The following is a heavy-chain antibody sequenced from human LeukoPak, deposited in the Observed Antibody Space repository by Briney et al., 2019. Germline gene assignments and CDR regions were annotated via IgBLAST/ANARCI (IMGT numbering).Heavy chain of an antibody. CDR3: ARDQTAGAGITRRYYFDY. CDR1: GYTLTELS. V-gene: IGHV1-24*01. J-gene: IGHJ4*02. D-gene: IGHD6-19*01. Sequence: ASVKVSCKVSGYTLTELSMHWVRQAPGKGLEWMGGFDPEDGETIYAQKFQGRVTMTEDTSTDTAYMELSSLRSEDTAVYYCARDQTAGAGITRRYYFDYWGQGTLVTVSS. CDR2: FDPEDGET.